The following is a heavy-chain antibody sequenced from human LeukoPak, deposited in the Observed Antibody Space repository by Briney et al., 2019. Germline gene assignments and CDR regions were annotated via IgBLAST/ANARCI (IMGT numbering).Heavy chain of an antibody. J-gene: IGHJ4*02. Sequence: GGSLRLSCAASGFTFSSYAMSWVRQAPGKGLEWASAISGSGGSTYYADSVKGRFTISRDNSKNTLYLQMNSLRAEDTAVYYCAKDLTRHYYDSSGQAFDYWGQGTLVTVSS. CDR1: GFTFSSYA. V-gene: IGHV3-23*01. CDR3: AKDLTRHYYDSSGQAFDY. D-gene: IGHD3-22*01. CDR2: ISGSGGST.